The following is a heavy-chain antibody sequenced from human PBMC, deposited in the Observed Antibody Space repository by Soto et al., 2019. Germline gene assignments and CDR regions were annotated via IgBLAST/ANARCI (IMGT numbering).Heavy chain of an antibody. V-gene: IGHV4-31*03. CDR1: GGSISSGGYY. J-gene: IGHJ5*02. CDR3: ARLDIVVVPAALFDP. Sequence: SETLSLTCTVSGGSISSGGYYWSWIRQHPGKGLEWIGYIYYSGSTYYNPSLKSRVTISVDTSKNQFSLKLSSVTAADTAVYYCARLDIVVVPAALFDPWGQGTLVTVSS. CDR2: IYYSGST. D-gene: IGHD2-2*03.